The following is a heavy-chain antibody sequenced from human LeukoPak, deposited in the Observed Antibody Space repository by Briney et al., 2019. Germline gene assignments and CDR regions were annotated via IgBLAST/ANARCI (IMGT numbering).Heavy chain of an antibody. CDR3: ARDRDGIAVAGTLDY. CDR2: IYYSGST. D-gene: IGHD6-19*01. CDR1: GGSISSGGYY. V-gene: IGHV4-31*03. Sequence: SQTLSLTCTVSGGSISSGGYYWSWIRQHPGKGLEWIGYIYYSGSTYYNPSLKSRVTISVDTSKNQFSLKLSSVTAADTAVYYCARDRDGIAVAGTLDYWGQGTLVTVSS. J-gene: IGHJ4*02.